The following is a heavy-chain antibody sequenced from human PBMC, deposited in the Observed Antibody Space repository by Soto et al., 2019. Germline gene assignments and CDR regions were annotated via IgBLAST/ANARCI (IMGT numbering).Heavy chain of an antibody. V-gene: IGHV3-7*01. Sequence: XGSLRLTCEDSGLTFSGYCMTWVRQAPGKGLEWVANLNPEGSAKYYVDSVRGRFTISRDNAKQSLSLQMNSLRVEDTAVYYCVTGSCSAGVCSRGDWGQGTLVTVSS. CDR3: VTGSCSAGVCSRGD. D-gene: IGHD2-8*02. J-gene: IGHJ4*02. CDR2: LNPEGSAK. CDR1: GLTFSGYC.